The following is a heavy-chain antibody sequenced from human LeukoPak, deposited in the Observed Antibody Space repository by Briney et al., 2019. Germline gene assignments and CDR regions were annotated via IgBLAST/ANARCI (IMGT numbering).Heavy chain of an antibody. Sequence: GGSLRLSCAAPGFTFSSYSMNWVRQAPGKGLEWVSSISSSSSYIYYADSVKGRFTISRDNAKNSLYLQMNSLRAEDTAVYYCARGGYSGYVAKSTYFDYWGQGTLVTVSS. J-gene: IGHJ4*02. V-gene: IGHV3-21*01. CDR1: GFTFSSYS. D-gene: IGHD5-12*01. CDR3: ARGGYSGYVAKSTYFDY. CDR2: ISSSSSYI.